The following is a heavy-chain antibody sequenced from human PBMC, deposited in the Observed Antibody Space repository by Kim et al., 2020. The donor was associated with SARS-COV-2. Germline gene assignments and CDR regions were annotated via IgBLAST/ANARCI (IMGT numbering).Heavy chain of an antibody. CDR3: ARDRGGLGWYVGYYYYGMDV. CDR1: GFTFSSYA. V-gene: IGHV3-30*04. Sequence: EGSLRLFCAASGFTFSSYAMHWVRQAPGKGLEWVAVISYDGSNKYYADSVKGRFTISRDNSKNTLYLQMNSLRAEDTAVYYCARDRGGLGWYVGYYYYGMDVWGQGTTVTVSS. D-gene: IGHD6-19*01. J-gene: IGHJ6*02. CDR2: ISYDGSNK.